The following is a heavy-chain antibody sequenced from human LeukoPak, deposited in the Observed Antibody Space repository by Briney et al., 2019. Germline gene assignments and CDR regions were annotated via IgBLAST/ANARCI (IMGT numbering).Heavy chain of an antibody. J-gene: IGHJ4*02. D-gene: IGHD4-23*01. CDR1: GGTFTSYA. CDR2: FIPIFGIA. Sequence: ASVKVSCTASGGTFTSYAISWVREAPGQGLGWMGRFIPIFGIANYAQKFQGRGTITADKSTSTAYMELSSLGSEDTAVYYCARPRDYGGNLDFDYWGQGTLVTVSS. V-gene: IGHV1-69*04. CDR3: ARPRDYGGNLDFDY.